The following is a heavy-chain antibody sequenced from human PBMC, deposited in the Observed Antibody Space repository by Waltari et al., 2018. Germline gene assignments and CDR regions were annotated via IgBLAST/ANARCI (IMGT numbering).Heavy chain of an antibody. CDR2: MTGSGSRT. J-gene: IGHJ4*02. V-gene: IGHV3-23*01. D-gene: IGHD3-16*01. Sequence: EVQLLESGGGLVQPGGSLRLSCAASGFTFSNYAMSWVRQAPGRGLEWVSNMTGSGSRTYDAASVKGRFTISRDTSKNTLNLQMNSLRADDTAVYYCAKQEGGVTGGYFDYWGQGTLVTVSS. CDR1: GFTFSNYA. CDR3: AKQEGGVTGGYFDY.